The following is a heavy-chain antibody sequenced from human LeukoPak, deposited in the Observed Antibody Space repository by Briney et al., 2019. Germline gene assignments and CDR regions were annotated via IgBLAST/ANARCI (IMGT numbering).Heavy chain of an antibody. CDR2: IIPIFGTA. V-gene: IGHV1-69*01. J-gene: IGHJ6*02. CDR3: ARRHYDFYYYGMDV. D-gene: IGHD3-3*01. Sequence: SVKVSCKASGGTFSSYAISWVRQAPGQGLEWMGGIIPIFGTANYAQKFQGRVAITADESTSTAYMELSSLRSEDTAVYYCARRHYDFYYYGMDVWGQGTTVTVSS. CDR1: GGTFSSYA.